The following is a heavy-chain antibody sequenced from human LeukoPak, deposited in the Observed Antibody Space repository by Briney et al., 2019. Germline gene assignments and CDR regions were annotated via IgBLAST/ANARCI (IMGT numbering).Heavy chain of an antibody. Sequence: GGSLRLSCAASGFTFNNYCMTWVRQAPGRGLERVAKIKQDRSEKHYVDSVKGRFTISRDNAKNSLYLQMNSLRADDTAVYYCAAYQSLGFWGQGTLVTVSS. D-gene: IGHD2-2*01. CDR3: AAYQSLGF. V-gene: IGHV3-7*01. J-gene: IGHJ4*02. CDR2: IKQDRSEK. CDR1: GFTFNNYC.